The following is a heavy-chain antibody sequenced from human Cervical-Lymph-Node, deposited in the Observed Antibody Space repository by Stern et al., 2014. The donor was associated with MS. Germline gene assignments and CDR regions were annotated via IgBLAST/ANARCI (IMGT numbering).Heavy chain of an antibody. CDR3: ARGGRGVGLEY. V-gene: IGHV3-30-3*01. J-gene: IGHJ4*02. CDR2: VSYDGTQR. Sequence: QVPLVESGGGVVQPGRSLSLSCVASGFTFSTYAMHWVRQAPGKGLAWVAFVSYDGTQRNSTDSVKARFTISRDNSKNTLYLHMNSLRDEDTAVYFCARGGRGVGLEYWGQGALVTVSS. D-gene: IGHD3-10*01. CDR1: GFTFSTYA.